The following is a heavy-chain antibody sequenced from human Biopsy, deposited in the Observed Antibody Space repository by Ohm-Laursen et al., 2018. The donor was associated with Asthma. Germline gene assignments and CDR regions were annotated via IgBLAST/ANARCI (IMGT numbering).Heavy chain of an antibody. CDR3: VRDGTDDAFDI. J-gene: IGHJ3*02. Sequence: SLRLSCSASGFSFSNFAIHWVRQAPDKGLEWVGVISKDASTQDYADSVKGRFTMARDNSKNALDLQMNSLREEDTAVYYCVRDGTDDAFDIWGQGTVVSVSS. V-gene: IGHV3-30*01. CDR1: GFSFSNFA. CDR2: ISKDASTQ. D-gene: IGHD1-1*01.